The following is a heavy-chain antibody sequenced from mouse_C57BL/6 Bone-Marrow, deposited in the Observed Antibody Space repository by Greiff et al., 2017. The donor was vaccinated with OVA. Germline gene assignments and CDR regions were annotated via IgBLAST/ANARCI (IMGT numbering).Heavy chain of an antibody. Sequence: VQLQQPGAELVKPGASVKMSCKVSGYTFTSYWITWVKQRPGQGLEWIGGIYPGRGSTNYNEKFKSKATLTVDTSSSTAYMQLSSLTSEDSAVYYCASSYDGYYPWAWFAYWGQGTLVTVSA. CDR1: GYTFTSYW. V-gene: IGHV1-55*01. J-gene: IGHJ3*01. CDR3: ASSYDGYYPWAWFAY. D-gene: IGHD2-3*01. CDR2: IYPGRGST.